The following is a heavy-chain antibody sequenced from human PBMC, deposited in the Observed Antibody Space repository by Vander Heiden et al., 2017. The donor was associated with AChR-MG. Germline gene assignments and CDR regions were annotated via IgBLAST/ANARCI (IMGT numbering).Heavy chain of an antibody. CDR2: IIPIFGTA. D-gene: IGHD4-17*01. CDR1: GGTFSSYA. Sequence: QVQLVQSGAEVKKPGSSVKVSCKASGGTFSSYAISWVRQAPGQGLEWMGGIIPIFGTANYAQKFQGRVTITADKSTSTAYMELSSLRSEDTAVYYCARVYGDYVGQYNWFDPWGQGTLVTVSS. J-gene: IGHJ5*02. CDR3: ARVYGDYVGQYNWFDP. V-gene: IGHV1-69*06.